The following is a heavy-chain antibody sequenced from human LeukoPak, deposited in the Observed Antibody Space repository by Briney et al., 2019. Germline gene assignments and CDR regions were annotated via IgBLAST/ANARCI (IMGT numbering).Heavy chain of an antibody. J-gene: IGHJ4*02. V-gene: IGHV4-59*01. D-gene: IGHD3-16*01. CDR3: ARTFWGTYIDY. CDR1: GGSINSFY. Sequence: SETLSLTCTVSGGSINSFYWSWIRQPPGKGLEWIGYIHYSGSTNYNPSLKSRVAISLDTSNNQFSLKLSSVTAADTAVYYCARTFWGTYIDYWGQGTLVTVSS. CDR2: IHYSGST.